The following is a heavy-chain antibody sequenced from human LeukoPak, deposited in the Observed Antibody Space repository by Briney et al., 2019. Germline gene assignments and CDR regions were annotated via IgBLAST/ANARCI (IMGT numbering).Heavy chain of an antibody. CDR3: AKGGSRTVTSFDAFDI. V-gene: IGHV3-23*01. CDR1: GFTFSSYA. J-gene: IGHJ3*02. D-gene: IGHD4-17*01. CDR2: ISGSGGST. Sequence: PGGSLRLSCAASGFTFSSYAMSWVRQAPGKGLEWVSGISGSGGSTYCADSVKGRITISRDNSKNTLYLQMNSLRAEDTAVYYCAKGGSRTVTSFDAFDIWGQGTMVTVSS.